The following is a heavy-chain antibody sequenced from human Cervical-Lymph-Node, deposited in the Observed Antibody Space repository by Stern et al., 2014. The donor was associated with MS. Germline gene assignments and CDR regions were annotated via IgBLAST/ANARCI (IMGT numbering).Heavy chain of an antibody. J-gene: IGHJ4*02. CDR1: GYTFTDYY. CDR2: INPNSGGT. D-gene: IGHD3-10*01. CDR3: ARGSRGLKTLFY. V-gene: IGHV1-2*02. Sequence: QVQLVQSGAEVKKPGASVKVSCKASGYTFTDYYMHWVRQAPGQRLQWMGWINPNSGGTNYALKFKDRFTLTSDTTISTAYMELSRLRSDDTAVYYCARGSRGLKTLFYWGQGTLVTVSS.